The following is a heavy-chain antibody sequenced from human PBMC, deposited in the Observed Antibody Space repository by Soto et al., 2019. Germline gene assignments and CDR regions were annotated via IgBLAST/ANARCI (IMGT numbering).Heavy chain of an antibody. D-gene: IGHD5-12*01. CDR3: ASNLVEMATILDY. CDR1: GGTFSSYA. CDR2: IIPIFGTA. Sequence: ASVKVSCKASGGTFSSYAISWVRQAPGQGLEWMGGIIPIFGTANYAQKFQGRVTITADESTSTAYMELSSLRSEDTAVYYCASNLVEMATILDYWGQGTLVTVSS. J-gene: IGHJ4*02. V-gene: IGHV1-69*13.